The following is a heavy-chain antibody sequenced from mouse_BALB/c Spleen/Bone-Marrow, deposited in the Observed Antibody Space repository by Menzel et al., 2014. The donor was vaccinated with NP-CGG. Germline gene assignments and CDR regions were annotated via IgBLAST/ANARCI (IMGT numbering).Heavy chain of an antibody. CDR1: GFDFSRYW. V-gene: IGHV4-1*02. CDR3: ARLGYYGWFAY. Sequence: EVKLLESGGGLVRPGGSLKLSCAASGFDFSRYWMSWVRQAPGKGLQWIGEINPESNTINYSPSLKDKFIISRDNAKNTLYLQMSKVKSEDAALYCCARLGYYGWFAYWGQRTLVTVSA. D-gene: IGHD2-3*01. CDR2: INPESNTI. J-gene: IGHJ3*01.